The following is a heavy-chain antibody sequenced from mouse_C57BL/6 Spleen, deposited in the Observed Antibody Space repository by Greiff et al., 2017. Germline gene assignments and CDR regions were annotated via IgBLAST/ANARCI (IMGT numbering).Heavy chain of an antibody. CDR1: GYTFTSYW. V-gene: IGHV1-69*01. D-gene: IGHD2-4*01. Sequence: QVQLQQPGAELVMPGASVKLSCKASGYTFTSYWMHWVKQRPGQGLEWIGEIDPSDSYTNYNQKFTGKSTLTVDKSSSAASMQLSSLTSEDSAVYYCARGGDYDYFDYWGQGTTLTVSS. CDR3: ARGGDYDYFDY. CDR2: IDPSDSYT. J-gene: IGHJ2*01.